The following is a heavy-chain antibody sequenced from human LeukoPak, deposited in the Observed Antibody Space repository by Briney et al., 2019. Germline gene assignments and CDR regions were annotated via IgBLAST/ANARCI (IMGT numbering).Heavy chain of an antibody. Sequence: GGSLRLSCVASGFSFSNHGMHWVRQAPGKGLEWVSVIASDGGAKFYADSVKGRFTLSRDNSKNMFFLQMNFLTVEDTAIYSCAREATWGQWYFDHWGQGTPVTVSS. CDR3: AREATWGQWYFDH. D-gene: IGHD6-19*01. CDR1: GFSFSNHG. CDR2: IASDGGAK. V-gene: IGHV3-30*03. J-gene: IGHJ4*02.